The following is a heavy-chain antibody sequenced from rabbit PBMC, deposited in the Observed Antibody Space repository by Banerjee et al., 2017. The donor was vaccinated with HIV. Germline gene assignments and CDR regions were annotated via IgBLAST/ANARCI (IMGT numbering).Heavy chain of an antibody. Sequence: QEQLVESGGGLVLPGGSLKLSCKAYGFDFSRYGVSWVRQAPGKGLEWIGYIDPVFGIAYYATWVSGRFSISRENTQNTVYLQLNSLTAADTATYFCVRDQAHMLDLWGPGTLVTVS. D-gene: IGHD1-1*01. J-gene: IGHJ4*01. CDR1: GFDFSRYG. CDR3: VRDQAHMLDL. V-gene: IGHV1S47*01. CDR2: IDPVFGIA.